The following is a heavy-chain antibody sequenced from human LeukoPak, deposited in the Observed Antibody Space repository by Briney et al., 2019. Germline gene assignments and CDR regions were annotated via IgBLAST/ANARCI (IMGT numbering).Heavy chain of an antibody. V-gene: IGHV3-23*01. D-gene: IGHD3-22*01. Sequence: GGSLRLSCAASGFTFNNYAMNWVRQAPGKGLEWVSSVSGSGDNTYYADSVNGRFTISRDNSKNTMYLQMNSLRAEDTAVYYCARRYYDSSGYNFWGQGTLVTVSS. CDR1: GFTFNNYA. J-gene: IGHJ4*02. CDR3: ARRYYDSSGYNF. CDR2: VSGSGDNT.